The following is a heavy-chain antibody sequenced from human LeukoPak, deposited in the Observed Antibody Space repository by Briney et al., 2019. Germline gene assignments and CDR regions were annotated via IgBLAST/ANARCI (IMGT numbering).Heavy chain of an antibody. D-gene: IGHD3-3*01. V-gene: IGHV3-30*02. Sequence: GGSLRLSCTASGFTLSNYGMHWVRQAPGEGLEWLALIRNDGYRKHYADSVKGRFTISRDIFKNTLYLQMNNLRPEDTAVYYCAKDVSGQAYWGQGTLLTVSS. J-gene: IGHJ4*02. CDR1: GFTLSNYG. CDR3: AKDVSGQAY. CDR2: IRNDGYRK.